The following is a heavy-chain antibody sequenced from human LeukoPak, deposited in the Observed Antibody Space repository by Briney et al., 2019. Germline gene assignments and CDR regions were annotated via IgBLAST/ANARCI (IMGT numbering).Heavy chain of an antibody. V-gene: IGHV3-66*01. CDR3: ARVMWSGSYDSDY. D-gene: IGHD3-16*01. CDR1: GFTVSSNY. Sequence: GGSLRLSCAASGFTVSSNYMSWVRQAPGKGLEWVSIIYSGGSTYYADSVKGRFTISRDNSKNTLCLQMNSLRAEDTAVYYCARVMWSGSYDSDYWGQGTLVTVSS. J-gene: IGHJ4*02. CDR2: IYSGGST.